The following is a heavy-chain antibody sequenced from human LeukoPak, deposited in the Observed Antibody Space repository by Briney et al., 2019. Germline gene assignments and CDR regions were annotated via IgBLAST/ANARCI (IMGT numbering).Heavy chain of an antibody. J-gene: IGHJ3*02. CDR2: INAGNGNT. V-gene: IGHV1-3*01. CDR3: ASYGDWNDAFDI. Sequence: XQXLXGMGWINAGNGNTKYSQKFQGRVTITRDTSASTAYMELSSLRSEDTAVYYCASYGDWNDAFDIWGQGTMVTVSS. D-gene: IGHD4-17*01.